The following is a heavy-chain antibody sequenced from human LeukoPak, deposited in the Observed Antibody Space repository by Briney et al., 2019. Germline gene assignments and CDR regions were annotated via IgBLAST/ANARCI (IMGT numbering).Heavy chain of an antibody. J-gene: IGHJ4*02. V-gene: IGHV3-11*01. CDR1: GFTFSDYY. D-gene: IGHD6-13*01. CDR3: VPAGTEAYFDY. Sequence: AGGSLRLSCAASGFTFSDYYMSWIRQAPGKGLEWVSFISSSGSTIYYADSVKGRFTISRDNAKNSLYLQMNSLRAEDTAVYYCVPAGTEAYFDYWGQGTLVTVSS. CDR2: ISSSGSTI.